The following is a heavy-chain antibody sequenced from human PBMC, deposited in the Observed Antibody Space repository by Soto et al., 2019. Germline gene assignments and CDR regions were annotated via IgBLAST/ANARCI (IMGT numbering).Heavy chain of an antibody. CDR2: INAGNGNT. CDR3: ARARKNYDFWSGYYFLFDY. J-gene: IGHJ4*02. Sequence: QVQLVQSGAEVKKPGASVKVSCKASGYTFTSYAMHWVRQAPGQRLEWMGWINAGNGNTKYSQKFQGRVTITRDTAVSTAYMEVSSLRSEDTAVYSCARARKNYDFWSGYYFLFDYWGQGSLVTVSS. D-gene: IGHD3-3*01. CDR1: GYTFTSYA. V-gene: IGHV1-3*01.